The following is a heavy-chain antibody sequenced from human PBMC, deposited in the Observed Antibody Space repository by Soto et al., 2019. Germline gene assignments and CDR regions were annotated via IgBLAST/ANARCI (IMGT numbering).Heavy chain of an antibody. V-gene: IGHV4-30-2*01. Sequence: QLQLQESGSGLVKPSQTLSLTCAVSGGSISSGGYSWSWIRQPPGKGLEGIGYIYQSVSTNYKPSRRSRVTISVDRSKTQFSLKLSSVAAADTAVYYCARGPPLGYWGQGTLVTVSP. J-gene: IGHJ4*02. CDR2: IYQSVST. CDR1: GGSISSGGYS. CDR3: ARGPPLGY.